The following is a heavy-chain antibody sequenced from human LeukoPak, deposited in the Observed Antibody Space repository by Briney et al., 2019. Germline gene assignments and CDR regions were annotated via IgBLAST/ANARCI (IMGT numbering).Heavy chain of an antibody. J-gene: IGHJ6*02. Sequence: GESLKISCKGSGYSFTSYWIGWVRQMPGKGLEWMGIIYPGDSDTRYSPSSQGQVTISADKSISTAYLQWSSLKASDTAMYYCARLSCSSTSCYSHGMDVWGQGTTVTVSS. D-gene: IGHD2-2*01. V-gene: IGHV5-51*01. CDR2: IYPGDSDT. CDR1: GYSFTSYW. CDR3: ARLSCSSTSCYSHGMDV.